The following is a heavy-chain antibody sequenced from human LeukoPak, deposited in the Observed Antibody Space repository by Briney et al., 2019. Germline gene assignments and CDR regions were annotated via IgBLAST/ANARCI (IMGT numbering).Heavy chain of an antibody. J-gene: IGHJ4*02. Sequence: SETLSLTCTVSGGTISSYYWSWIRQPPGKGLEWIGYIYYSGRTYYNPSLKSRVTISIDTSKNQFYLKLSSLTAADTAVYFCARRDDSSGYHKIFDYWGPGTLVTVSS. D-gene: IGHD3-22*01. CDR1: GGTISSYY. CDR3: ARRDDSSGYHKIFDY. V-gene: IGHV4-59*08. CDR2: IYYSGRT.